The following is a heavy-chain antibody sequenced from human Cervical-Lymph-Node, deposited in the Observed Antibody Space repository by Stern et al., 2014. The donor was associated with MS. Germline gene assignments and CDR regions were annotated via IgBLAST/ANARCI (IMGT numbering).Heavy chain of an antibody. CDR2: ITPSGGST. J-gene: IGHJ6*02. D-gene: IGHD6-19*01. V-gene: IGHV1-46*01. CDR1: GNTFTSSY. Sequence: QGQLGQSGAEVKKPGASGRVSCKATGNTFTSSYMHWVRQAPGPGLEWMGTITPSGGSTRYAQKFQGRVTMTRDTSTSTVYMELSSLRSEDTAVYYCAREVAGHRLGMMDVWGQGTTVTVSS. CDR3: AREVAGHRLGMMDV.